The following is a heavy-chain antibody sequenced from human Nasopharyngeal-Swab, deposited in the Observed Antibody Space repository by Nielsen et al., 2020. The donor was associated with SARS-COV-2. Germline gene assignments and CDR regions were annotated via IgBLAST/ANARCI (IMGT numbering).Heavy chain of an antibody. Sequence: WIRQPPGKGLEWIGSIYYSGSTYYNPSLKSRVTISVDTSKNQFSLKLSSVTAADTAAYYCAREGAGSETIYYYYYMDVWGKGTTVTVSS. CDR2: IYYSGST. D-gene: IGHD1-14*01. CDR3: AREGAGSETIYYYYYMDV. V-gene: IGHV4-39*07. J-gene: IGHJ6*03.